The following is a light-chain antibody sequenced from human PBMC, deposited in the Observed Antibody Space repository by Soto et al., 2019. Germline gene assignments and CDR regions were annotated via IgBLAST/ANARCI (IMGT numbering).Light chain of an antibody. CDR2: GAS. V-gene: IGKV3-15*01. Sequence: EIVMTQSPATLSVSPGDRATLSCRARQSVSSNLAWYQQKPGQAPRLLIYGASTRATGIPARFSGSGSGTEFTLTISSLQSEDFAVYYCQQYNNWPFTFGPGTKVDIK. CDR3: QQYNNWPFT. CDR1: QSVSSN. J-gene: IGKJ3*01.